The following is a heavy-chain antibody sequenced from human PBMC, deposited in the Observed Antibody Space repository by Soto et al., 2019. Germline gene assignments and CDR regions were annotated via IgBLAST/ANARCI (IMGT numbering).Heavy chain of an antibody. CDR1: GFTFSYYA. CDR2: ISGNGDST. Sequence: EVQLVESGGGLVLPGGSLRLSCAASGFTFSYYAMHWVRQAPGKGLEYVSVISGNGDSTYYASSVKGRFTISRDNSKNTLYLQMGSLRDEDMAVYYCARRGYGLYFDYWGQGTLVTVSS. CDR3: ARRGYGLYFDY. D-gene: IGHD3-10*01. J-gene: IGHJ4*02. V-gene: IGHV3-64*01.